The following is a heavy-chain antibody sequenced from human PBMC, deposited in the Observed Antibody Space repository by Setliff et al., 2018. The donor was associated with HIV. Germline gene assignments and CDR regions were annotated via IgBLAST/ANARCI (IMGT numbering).Heavy chain of an antibody. J-gene: IGHJ4*02. V-gene: IGHV4-31*03. CDR1: GGSITSGGYY. D-gene: IGHD3-10*01. Sequence: PSETLSLTCSVSGGSITSGGYYWSWIRQHPGKGLEWIGYIYYSGSTYYNPSLKSRVTISLDTSKNQLSLKLNSVTAADTAVYYCARDRYAGEIDYWGQGTLVTVSS. CDR2: IYYSGST. CDR3: ARDRYAGEIDY.